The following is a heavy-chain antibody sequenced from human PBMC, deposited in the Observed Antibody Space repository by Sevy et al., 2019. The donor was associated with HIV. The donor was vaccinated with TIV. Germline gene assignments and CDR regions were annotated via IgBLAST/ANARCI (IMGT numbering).Heavy chain of an antibody. V-gene: IGHV1-2*02. CDR1: GYTFTGYY. D-gene: IGHD3-22*01. CDR3: AGYSSDYYDSSGYYYASDAFDI. Sequence: ASVKVSCKASGYTFTGYYMHWVRQAPGQGLEWMGWINPNSGGTNYAQKFQGRVTMTRDTSISTAYIELSRLRSDDTAVYYCAGYSSDYYDSSGYYYASDAFDIWGQGTMVTVSS. J-gene: IGHJ3*02. CDR2: INPNSGGT.